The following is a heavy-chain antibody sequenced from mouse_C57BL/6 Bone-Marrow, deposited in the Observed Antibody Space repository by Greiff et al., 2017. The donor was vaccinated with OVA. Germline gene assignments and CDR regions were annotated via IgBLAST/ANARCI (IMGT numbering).Heavy chain of an antibody. D-gene: IGHD1-1*01. Sequence: HVQLQQPGAELVKPGASVKMSCRASGYTFTSYWITWVKQRPGQGLEWIGDIYPGSGSTNYNEKFKSKATLTVDTSSSTAYMQLSSLTSEDSAVYYCARWDTTVVDWYFDVWGTGTTVTVSS. CDR1: GYTFTSYW. CDR2: IYPGSGST. CDR3: ARWDTTVVDWYFDV. V-gene: IGHV1-55*01. J-gene: IGHJ1*03.